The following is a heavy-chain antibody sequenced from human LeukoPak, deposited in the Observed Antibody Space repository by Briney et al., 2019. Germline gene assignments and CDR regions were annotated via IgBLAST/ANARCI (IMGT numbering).Heavy chain of an antibody. D-gene: IGHD2-15*01. Sequence: GGSLRLSCAASGFTFSSYSMNWVRQAPGKGLEWVSCISSRSSYIDYADSVKGRFTMSRDNAKNSLYLQMNSLRAEDTAVYYCSRDSLGYCSGGSCYSGGLDYWGQGTLVTVSS. CDR2: ISSRSSYI. CDR1: GFTFSSYS. V-gene: IGHV3-21*01. J-gene: IGHJ4*02. CDR3: SRDSLGYCSGGSCYSGGLDY.